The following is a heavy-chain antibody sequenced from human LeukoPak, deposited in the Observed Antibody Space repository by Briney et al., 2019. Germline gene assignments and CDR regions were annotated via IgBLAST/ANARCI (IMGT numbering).Heavy chain of an antibody. Sequence: GESLKISCKGSGYSFTSYWIGWVRQMPGKGLEWMGIIYPGDSDTRYSPSFQGQVTISADKSISTAYLQWSSLKASDTAMYYCARSSSLEDSSSWVDYWGQGTLVTVSS. CDR1: GYSFTSYW. J-gene: IGHJ4*02. CDR2: IYPGDSDT. D-gene: IGHD6-13*01. CDR3: ARSSSLEDSSSWVDY. V-gene: IGHV5-51*01.